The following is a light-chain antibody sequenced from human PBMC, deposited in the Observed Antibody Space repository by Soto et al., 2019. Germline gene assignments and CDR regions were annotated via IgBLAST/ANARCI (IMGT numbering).Light chain of an antibody. CDR1: QRISSW. J-gene: IGKJ1*01. V-gene: IGKV1-5*01. Sequence: DIQMTQSPSTLFAFVVDRVTSTCRASQRISSWLAWYQQKPGKAPKFLIYDGSTLESGVPARFSGSGSGTEFTLTISSLQPDDFGTYYCQHYNSYSEAFGQGTKVDIK. CDR3: QHYNSYSEA. CDR2: DGS.